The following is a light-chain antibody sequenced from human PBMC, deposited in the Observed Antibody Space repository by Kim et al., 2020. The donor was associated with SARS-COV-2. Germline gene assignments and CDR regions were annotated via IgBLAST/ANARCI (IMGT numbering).Light chain of an antibody. J-gene: IGKJ2*01. CDR3: QQYDDWPPNT. Sequence: TQSPATLSVSPGERATLSCRASQSVRNNLAWYQQKPGQAPRLLIYGASTRATGVPARFSASGSGTDFTLTISSLQSEDFAIYYCQQYDDWPPNTFGQGTKLEI. CDR2: GAS. V-gene: IGKV3-15*01. CDR1: QSVRNN.